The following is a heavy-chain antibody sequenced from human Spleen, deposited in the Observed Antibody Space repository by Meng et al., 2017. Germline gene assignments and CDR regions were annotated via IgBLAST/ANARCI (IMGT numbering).Heavy chain of an antibody. D-gene: IGHD4-11*01. Sequence: GGDGLLKPSSPRPLTCVSPGGSFIYYYWSCIRQPPGKGLGWIGEINHSGSTNYNPSLESRATISVDTSQNNLSLKLSSVTAADSAVYYCARGPTTMAHDFDYWGQGTLVTVSS. CDR1: GGSFIYYY. CDR3: ARGPTTMAHDFDY. J-gene: IGHJ4*02. V-gene: IGHV4-34*01. CDR2: INHSGST.